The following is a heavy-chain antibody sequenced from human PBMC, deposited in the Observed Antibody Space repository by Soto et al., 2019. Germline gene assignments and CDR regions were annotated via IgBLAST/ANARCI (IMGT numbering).Heavy chain of an antibody. V-gene: IGHV3-23*01. Sequence: GGSMRLSCAAPGFTFSSYAICWVRQAPGKGLERVSAISGSGDSTYYEDSVKGRFTISRDNFKNTLYLQMNSLRAEDTAVYYCANSGRDYDFWSGYPLSADYWGQGTLVTVSS. CDR3: ANSGRDYDFWSGYPLSADY. CDR1: GFTFSSYA. CDR2: ISGSGDST. D-gene: IGHD3-3*01. J-gene: IGHJ4*02.